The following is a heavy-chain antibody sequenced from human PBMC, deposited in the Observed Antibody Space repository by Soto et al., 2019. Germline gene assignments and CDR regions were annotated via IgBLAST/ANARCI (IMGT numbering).Heavy chain of an antibody. CDR2: GGT. D-gene: IGHD2-15*01. Sequence: GGTNYAQKFQGWVTMTRDTSISTAYMELSRLRSDDTAVYYCARDMGYCSGGSCPPTFDYWGQGTLVTVSS. CDR3: ARDMGYCSGGSCPPTFDY. V-gene: IGHV1-2*04. J-gene: IGHJ4*02.